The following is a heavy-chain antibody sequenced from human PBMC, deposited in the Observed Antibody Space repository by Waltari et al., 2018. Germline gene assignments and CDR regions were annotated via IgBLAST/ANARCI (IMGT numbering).Heavy chain of an antibody. CDR3: ARSKRRGFDP. V-gene: IGHV4-34*01. CDR1: GGFFSGYY. J-gene: IGHJ5*02. CDR2: IKHSGST. Sequence: QVQLQQWGSGLLKPSETLSLTCAVYGGFFSGYYWSWIRQPPGKGLEWTGEIKHSGSTTYNPSLKSRVTMSVDTSNNQFTRELSSVTAADTAVYYWARSKRRGFDPWGQGTLVTVSS.